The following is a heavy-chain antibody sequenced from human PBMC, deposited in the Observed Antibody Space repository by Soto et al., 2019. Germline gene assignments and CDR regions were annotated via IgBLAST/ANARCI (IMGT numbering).Heavy chain of an antibody. CDR2: INPNSGGT. J-gene: IGHJ4*02. CDR1: GYTFTGYY. D-gene: IGHD6-13*01. V-gene: IGHV1-2*04. CDR3: ARAGYSSSWDLGY. Sequence: ASVKVSCKASGYTFTGYYMQWVRQAPGQGLEWMGWINPNSGGTNYAQKFQGWVTMTRDTSISTAYMELSRLRSDDTAVYYCARAGYSSSWDLGYWGQGTLVTVSS.